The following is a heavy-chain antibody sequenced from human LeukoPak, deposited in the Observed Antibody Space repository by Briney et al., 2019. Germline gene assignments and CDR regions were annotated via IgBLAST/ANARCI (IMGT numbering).Heavy chain of an antibody. V-gene: IGHV7-4-1*02. Sequence: ASVKVSCKASGYTLTSDGMNWVRQAPGQGLQWMGWINTNTGNPTYAQGFTGRFVFSLDTSVSTAYLQISSLKAEDTAVYYCARALPGCYSTNCYGLDYWGQGTLVTVSS. CDR1: GYTLTSDG. CDR2: INTNTGNP. D-gene: IGHD2-2*01. J-gene: IGHJ4*02. CDR3: ARALPGCYSTNCYGLDY.